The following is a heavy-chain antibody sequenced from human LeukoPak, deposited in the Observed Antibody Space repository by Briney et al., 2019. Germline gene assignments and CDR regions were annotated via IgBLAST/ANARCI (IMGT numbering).Heavy chain of an antibody. Sequence: SVKVSCKASGGTFSSYAISWVRQAPGQELEWMGGIIPIFGTANYAQKFQGRVTITADESTSTAYMELSSLRSEDTAVYYCATSWARYGDYVAISDYWGQGTLVTVSS. CDR2: IIPIFGTA. V-gene: IGHV1-69*13. CDR1: GGTFSSYA. CDR3: ATSWARYGDYVAISDY. J-gene: IGHJ4*02. D-gene: IGHD4-17*01.